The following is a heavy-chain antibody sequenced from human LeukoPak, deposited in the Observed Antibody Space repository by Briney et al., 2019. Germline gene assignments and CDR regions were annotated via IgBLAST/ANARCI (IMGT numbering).Heavy chain of an antibody. CDR3: AKTLGGYDFDY. D-gene: IGHD3-16*01. Sequence: GGSLRLSCAASGFTFRSYGMSWVRQAPGKGLEWVSSLSGSGGSTYYADSVKGRFTISRDNSKNTLFLHMNSLRAEDTAVYYCAKTLGGYDFDYWGQGTLVTVSS. CDR2: LSGSGGST. J-gene: IGHJ4*02. V-gene: IGHV3-23*01. CDR1: GFTFRSYG.